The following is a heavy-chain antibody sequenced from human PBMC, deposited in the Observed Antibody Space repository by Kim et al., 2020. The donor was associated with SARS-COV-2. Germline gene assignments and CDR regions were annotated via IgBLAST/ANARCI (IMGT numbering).Heavy chain of an antibody. D-gene: IGHD2-8*02. J-gene: IGHJ6*01. CDR1: GFTFSSYA. CDR2: ISYDGSNK. Sequence: GGSLRLSCAASGFTFSSYAMHWVRQAPGKGLEWVAVISYDGSNKYYADSVKGRFTISRDNSKNTLYLQMNSLRAEDTAVYYCARDSHVVYAILSDYCYG. CDR3: ARDSHVVYAILSDYCYG. V-gene: IGHV3-30*04.